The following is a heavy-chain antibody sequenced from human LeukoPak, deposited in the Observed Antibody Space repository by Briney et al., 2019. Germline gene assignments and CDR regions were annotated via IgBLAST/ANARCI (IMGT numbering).Heavy chain of an antibody. J-gene: IGHJ6*03. Sequence: GASVKVSCKASGYTFTGYFIHWVRQAPGQGLEWMGWINPNSGGTNYAQKFQGRVTMTRDTSISTAYMDLSRLRSDDTAVYYCARGVGPTYDPIYYYYYMDVWGKGTTVTISS. D-gene: IGHD3-3*01. V-gene: IGHV1-2*02. CDR2: INPNSGGT. CDR3: ARGVGPTYDPIYYYYYMDV. CDR1: GYTFTGYF.